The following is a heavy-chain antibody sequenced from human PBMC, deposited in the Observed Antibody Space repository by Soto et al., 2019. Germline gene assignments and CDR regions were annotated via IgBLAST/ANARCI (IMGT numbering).Heavy chain of an antibody. Sequence: QVQLQQWGAGLVKPSETLSLSCAVYGQSFSGHSWAWIRQPPGKGLEWIGEINESGSTYYNPSLKSRVTISTDTSKNQFSLKLSSVSAADTAAYFCARGSGIVALPGELEEVKYDYCGQGTLVNVSS. CDR3: ARGSGIVALPGELEEVKYDY. D-gene: IGHD1-1*01. CDR2: INESGST. CDR1: GQSFSGHS. J-gene: IGHJ4*02. V-gene: IGHV4-34*01.